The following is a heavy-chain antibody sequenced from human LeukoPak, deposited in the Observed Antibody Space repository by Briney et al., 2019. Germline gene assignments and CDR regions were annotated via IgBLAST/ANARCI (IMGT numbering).Heavy chain of an antibody. CDR1: GYTFTGYY. CDR2: INPNSGGT. J-gene: IGHJ4*02. CDR3: ARERGSGYYFDY. Sequence: AASVKVSCKASGYTFTGYYMHWVRQAPGQGLEWMGWINPNSGGTNYAQKLQGRVTMTRDTSISTAYMELSRLRSDDTAVYYCARERGSGYYFDYWGQGTLVTVSS. D-gene: IGHD3-22*01. V-gene: IGHV1-2*02.